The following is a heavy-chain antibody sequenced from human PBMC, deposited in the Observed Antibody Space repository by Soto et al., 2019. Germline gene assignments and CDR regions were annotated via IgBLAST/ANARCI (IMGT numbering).Heavy chain of an antibody. CDR3: TTAHPRGPDY. Sequence: GGSLRLSCAATGLTFSNAWMNWVRQTPGKGLEWVGQIRSKTDGGTIFYPAPVKGRFIISRDDSINTLYLQMSSLNTEDTAVYYCTTAHPRGPDYWGQGTLVTVSS. V-gene: IGHV3-15*01. J-gene: IGHJ4*02. CDR1: GLTFSNAW. CDR2: IRSKTDGGTI. D-gene: IGHD5-12*01.